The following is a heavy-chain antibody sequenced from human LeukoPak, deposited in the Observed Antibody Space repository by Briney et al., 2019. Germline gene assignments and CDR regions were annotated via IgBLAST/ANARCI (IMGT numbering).Heavy chain of an antibody. CDR1: GFTFSSYA. CDR2: ISGSGTST. D-gene: IGHD4-23*01. J-gene: IGHJ5*02. Sequence: GGSLRLSCAASGFTFSSYAMSWVRQAPGKGLEWVSAISGSGTSTHYADSVKGRFTISRDNSKNTLYLQMNSLRAEDTAVYYCAKAYEVRNSPYNWFDPWGQGTLVTVSS. CDR3: AKAYEVRNSPYNWFDP. V-gene: IGHV3-23*01.